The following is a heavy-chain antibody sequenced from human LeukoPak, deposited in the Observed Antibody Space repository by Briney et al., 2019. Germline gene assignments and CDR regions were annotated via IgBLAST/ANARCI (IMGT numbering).Heavy chain of an antibody. CDR2: ISYDGNNK. Sequence: PGGSLRLSCAASGFTFSSYAMHWVRQAPDKGLEWVAAISYDGNNKYYADSVKGRFTIPRDNSKNTLYLQMNSLRAEDTAVYYCAAVPAAIPHYWGQGTLVTVSS. CDR1: GFTFSSYA. D-gene: IGHD2-2*01. CDR3: AAVPAAIPHY. V-gene: IGHV3-30-3*01. J-gene: IGHJ4*02.